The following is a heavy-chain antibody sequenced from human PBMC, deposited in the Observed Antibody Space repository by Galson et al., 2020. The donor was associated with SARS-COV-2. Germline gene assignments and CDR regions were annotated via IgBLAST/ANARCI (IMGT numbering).Heavy chain of an antibody. V-gene: IGHV3-23*01. CDR1: TFSFATYV. J-gene: IGHJ2*01. CDR3: AGERRTFWYVDL. CDR2: ISGPGGST. Sequence: GGSLRLSCAASTFSFATYVMSWVRQAPGKGLEWVSSISGPGGSTYYADSVKGRFTISADYSKNTLYLTMNNLRADDTAVYFCAGERRTFWYVDLWGRGTLVTVSS. D-gene: IGHD1-7*01.